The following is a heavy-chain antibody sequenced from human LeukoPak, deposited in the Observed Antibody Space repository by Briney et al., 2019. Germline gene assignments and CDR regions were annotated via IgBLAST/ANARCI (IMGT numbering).Heavy chain of an antibody. V-gene: IGHV1-8*01. J-gene: IGHJ6*02. CDR1: GYTFTSYD. Sequence: ASVKVSCKASGYTFTSYDINWVRQATGQGLEWMGWMNPNSGNTGYAQKFQGRVTMTRNTSISTAYMELSSLRSEDTAVYYSARGTHYYYGMDVWGQGTTVTVSS. CDR3: ARGTHYYYGMDV. CDR2: MNPNSGNT.